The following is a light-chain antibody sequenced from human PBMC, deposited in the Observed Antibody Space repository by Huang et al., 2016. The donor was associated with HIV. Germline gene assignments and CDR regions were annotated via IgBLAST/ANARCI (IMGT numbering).Light chain of an antibody. J-gene: IGKJ1*01. CDR1: QNINSY. Sequence: DIQMTQSPSSLSASVGDRVTITCRASQNINSYLNWYQKKPGKAQKVLIYGASILQSGVPARFSGSGSGTDFTLTISSLQPDDFATYYCQQSDNIPPTFGQGTRV. CDR3: QQSDNIPPT. CDR2: GAS. V-gene: IGKV1-39*01.